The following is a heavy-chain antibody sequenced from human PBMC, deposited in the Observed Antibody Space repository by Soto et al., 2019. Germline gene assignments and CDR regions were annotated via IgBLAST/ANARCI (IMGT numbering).Heavy chain of an antibody. CDR3: ARDLSWGSNWYYYMDV. CDR2: ISSSSSVI. Sequence: EVQLVESGGGLVQPGGSLRLSCATSGFILSDCAMNWVRQAPGKGMEWVSYISSSSSVIDYADSVKGRFTVPRDNARNSLYLQMSSLRAEDTAVYYCARDLSWGSNWYYYMDVWGKGTTVTVSS. V-gene: IGHV3-48*01. CDR1: GFILSDCA. J-gene: IGHJ6*03. D-gene: IGHD7-27*01.